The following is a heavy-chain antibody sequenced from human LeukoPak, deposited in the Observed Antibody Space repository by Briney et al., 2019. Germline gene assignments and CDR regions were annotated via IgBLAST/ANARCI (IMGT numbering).Heavy chain of an antibody. J-gene: IGHJ3*02. CDR1: GFTFSSYE. CDR2: ISSSSSTI. CDR3: APRYCSSTSCYAFAFDI. V-gene: IGHV3-48*01. D-gene: IGHD2-2*01. Sequence: GGSLRLSCAASGFTFSSYEMNWVRQAPEKGLEWVSYISSSSSTIYYADSVEGRFTISRDNAKNSLYLQMNSLRAEDTAVYYCAPRYCSSTSCYAFAFDIWGQGTMVTVSS.